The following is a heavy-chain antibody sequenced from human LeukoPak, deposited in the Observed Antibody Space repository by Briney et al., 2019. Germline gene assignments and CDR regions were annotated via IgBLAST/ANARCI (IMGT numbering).Heavy chain of an antibody. D-gene: IGHD3-10*01. J-gene: IGHJ4*02. CDR1: GFTFSDYY. Sequence: GGSLRLSCVASGFTFSDYYMTWIRQAPGKRLEWVSYISPSSADIQYVDSVKGRFTISRDNAKKSLYLHMNSLRAEDTAVYYCSRDPRRVDYWGQGTLVIVSS. V-gene: IGHV3-11*04. CDR3: SRDPRRVDY. CDR2: ISPSSADI.